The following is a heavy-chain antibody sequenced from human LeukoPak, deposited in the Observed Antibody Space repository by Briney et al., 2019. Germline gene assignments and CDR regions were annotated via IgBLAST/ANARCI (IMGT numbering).Heavy chain of an antibody. CDR3: ARGGGAAASDF. CDR1: GYTFTTYG. J-gene: IGHJ4*02. CDR2: ISPYNGNT. Sequence: ASVMVSCKAYGYTFTTYGITWVRQAPGQGLEWMGWISPYNGNTNYAQKLQGRVTMTTDTSTSTAYMEMRSLRSDDTAVYYCARGGGAAASDFWGQGTLVTVSS. V-gene: IGHV1-18*01. D-gene: IGHD6-13*01.